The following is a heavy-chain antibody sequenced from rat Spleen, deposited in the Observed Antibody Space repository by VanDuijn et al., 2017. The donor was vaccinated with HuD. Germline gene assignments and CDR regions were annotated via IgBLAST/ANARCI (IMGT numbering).Heavy chain of an antibody. D-gene: IGHD2-2*01. V-gene: IGHV5S23*01. CDR3: ARAGYLRDWYFDF. CDR1: GFTFSNYD. Sequence: EVQLVESGGGLVQPGRSLKLSCAASGFTFSNYDMAWVRQAPTRGLEWVASIDPSGRNTYYRDSVKGRFTISRDNAKSTLSLQMDSLRSEDTATYYCARAGYLRDWYFDFWGPGTMVTVSS. CDR2: IDPSGRNT. J-gene: IGHJ1*01.